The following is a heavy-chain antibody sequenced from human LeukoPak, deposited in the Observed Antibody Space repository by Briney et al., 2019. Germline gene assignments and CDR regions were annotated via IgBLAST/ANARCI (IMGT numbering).Heavy chain of an antibody. J-gene: IGHJ4*02. CDR1: GFTFSSYA. CDR3: ARDGIPGTDNYEFDY. CDR2: ISSSGSYK. V-gene: IGHV3-30*04. Sequence: GGSLRLSCAASGFTFSSYALHWVRQAPGKGLEWVAVISSSGSYKYYADSVKGRFTVSRDSSKKTLYLQMDSLTPEDTAVYFCARDGIPGTDNYEFDYWGQGTLVTVSS. D-gene: IGHD1-7*01.